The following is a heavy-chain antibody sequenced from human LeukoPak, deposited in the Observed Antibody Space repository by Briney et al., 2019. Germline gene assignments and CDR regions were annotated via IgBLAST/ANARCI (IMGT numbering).Heavy chain of an antibody. J-gene: IGHJ4*02. Sequence: GGSLRLSCAAFGFTFGDYAMHWVRQAPGKGLEWVAGICNDGDNKYYADSVKGRFTTSRDNSKNTLYLQMNSLSPEDTAMYYCAREGFTNYERELDCWGRGTQVTVS. D-gene: IGHD4/OR15-4a*01. CDR1: GFTFGDYA. CDR3: AREGFTNYERELDC. CDR2: ICNDGDNK. V-gene: IGHV3-33*01.